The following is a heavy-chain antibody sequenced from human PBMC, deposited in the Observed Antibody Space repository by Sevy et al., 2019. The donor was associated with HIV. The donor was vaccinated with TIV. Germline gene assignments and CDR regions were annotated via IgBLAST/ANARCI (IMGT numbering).Heavy chain of an antibody. CDR2: INHSGAT. CDR3: AKSYDYLWGSYRQGWFDP. D-gene: IGHD3-16*02. J-gene: IGHJ5*02. V-gene: IGHV4-34*01. CDR1: GGSFNTYQ. Sequence: TEILSLTCAVYGGSFNTYQWSWIRQPPGKGLEWIGEINHSGATNYGPSLKSRVPIAADNSNNQFSLRLSSVTAADTAVYYCAKSYDYLWGSYRQGWFDPWGQGTLVTVSS.